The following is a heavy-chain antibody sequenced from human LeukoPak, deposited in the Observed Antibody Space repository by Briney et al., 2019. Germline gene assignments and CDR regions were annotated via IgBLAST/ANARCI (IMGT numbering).Heavy chain of an antibody. CDR3: ARDGNRYCSSTSCYLAY. V-gene: IGHV3-21*01. CDR1: GFTFSTYS. J-gene: IGHJ4*02. Sequence: GGSLRLSCAASGFTFSTYSMNWVRQAPGKGLEWVSSISSSSSYIYYADSVKGRFTISRDNAKNSLYLQMNSLRAEDTAVYYCARDGNRYCSSTSCYLAYWGQGTLVTVSS. CDR2: ISSSSSYI. D-gene: IGHD2-2*01.